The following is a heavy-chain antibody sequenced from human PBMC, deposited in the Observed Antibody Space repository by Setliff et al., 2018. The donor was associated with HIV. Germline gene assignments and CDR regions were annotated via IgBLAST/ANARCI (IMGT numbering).Heavy chain of an antibody. CDR3: AKDDRYYYDTSGSPSNWFDP. J-gene: IGHJ5*02. CDR2: INPSGGST. CDR1: GYTFIDYY. V-gene: IGHV1-46*01. D-gene: IGHD3-22*01. Sequence: ASVKVSCKASGYTFIDYYMHWVRQAPGQGLEWMGMINPSGGSTSYAQNFQGRVTMTRDTSTHTVYMELTSLRSDDTAVYYCAKDDRYYYDTSGSPSNWFDPRGQGTLVTVSS.